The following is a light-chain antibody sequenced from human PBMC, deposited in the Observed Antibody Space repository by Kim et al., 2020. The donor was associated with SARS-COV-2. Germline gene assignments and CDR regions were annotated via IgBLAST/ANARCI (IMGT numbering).Light chain of an antibody. J-gene: IGLJ2*01. CDR2: QDS. CDR1: KLGDKY. V-gene: IGLV3-1*01. Sequence: VSPGQTDSITCSGDKLGDKYACWYQQKPGQSPVLVIYQDSKRPSGIPERFSGSNSGNTATLTISGTQAMDEADYYCQAWDSSTAVFGGGTQLTVL. CDR3: QAWDSSTAV.